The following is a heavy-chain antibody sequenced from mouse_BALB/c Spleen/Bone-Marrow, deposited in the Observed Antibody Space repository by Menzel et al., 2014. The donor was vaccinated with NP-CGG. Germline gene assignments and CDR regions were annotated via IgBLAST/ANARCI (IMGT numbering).Heavy chain of an antibody. J-gene: IGHJ1*01. Sequence: VKLMESGAELMKPGASVKISCMATGYTFSNYWIEWIKQRPGHGLEWIGEIXPGSGSTDYNENFKGKATFTADTSSNTAYMQLSSLTSADSAVYYCARVIYWYFDVWGAGTTVTISS. V-gene: IGHV1-9*01. CDR2: IXPGSGST. CDR1: GYTFSNYW. CDR3: ARVIYWYFDV.